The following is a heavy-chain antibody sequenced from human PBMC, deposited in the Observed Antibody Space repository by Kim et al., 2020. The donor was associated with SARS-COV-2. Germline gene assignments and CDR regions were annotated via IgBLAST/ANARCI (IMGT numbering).Heavy chain of an antibody. CDR1: GGSFSGYY. J-gene: IGHJ4*02. Sequence: SETLSLTCAVYGGSFSGYYWSWIRKPPGKGLEWIGESNHSGSTNYNQTLKSRVTISVDTSKNQFSLKLSSVTAADTAVDYCARVDIVVVPAAMFDRGFDYWGQGALVTVSS. D-gene: IGHD2-2*03. CDR3: ARVDIVVVPAAMFDRGFDY. CDR2: SNHSGST. V-gene: IGHV4-34*01.